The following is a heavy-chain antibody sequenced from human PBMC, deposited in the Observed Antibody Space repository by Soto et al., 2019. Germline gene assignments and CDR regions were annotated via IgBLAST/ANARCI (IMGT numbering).Heavy chain of an antibody. CDR1: GFPFIDAW. J-gene: IGHJ4*02. CDR2: IRNNADGGTA. V-gene: IGHV3-15*05. D-gene: IGHD3-16*01. CDR3: STALRRDSALGAY. Sequence: EVRLVESGGGSVKPGGSLRLSCAASGFPFIDAWMTWVRQDPGKGLQWIGRIRNNADGGTADLAAPVRGRFSISRDDSKDTLYLHMNSLEIHDTAVYFCSTALRRDSALGAYWGQGTLVSVSS.